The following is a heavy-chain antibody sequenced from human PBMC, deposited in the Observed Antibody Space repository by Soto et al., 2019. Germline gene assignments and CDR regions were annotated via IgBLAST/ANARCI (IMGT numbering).Heavy chain of an antibody. Sequence: QVQLVESGGGLVKPGGSLRLSCEASGITFSDHYMTWIRQAPGKGLEWISYISGTAGTIYYADSVKGRFTISRDNAKNSLFLQLTSLTAEDTAVYYCERAPYYGSGTYYYSALDVWGQGTKVTVSS. D-gene: IGHD3-10*01. J-gene: IGHJ6*02. CDR1: GITFSDHY. CDR3: ERAPYYGSGTYYYSALDV. CDR2: ISGTAGTI. V-gene: IGHV3-11*01.